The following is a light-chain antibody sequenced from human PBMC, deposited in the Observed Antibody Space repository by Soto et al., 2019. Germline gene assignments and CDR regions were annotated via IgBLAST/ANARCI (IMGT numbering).Light chain of an antibody. Sequence: IQLTQSPSSLSASVGVSVTITCRAGLDISSALSWYQQKPGKAPKLLLYDASSLVAGLPSRFSGSGSGTDFTLSITSLQPEDFATYSCQQFNDFPLTSGGGTKVQIK. CDR2: DAS. J-gene: IGKJ4*01. CDR1: LDISSA. CDR3: QQFNDFPLT. V-gene: IGKV1D-13*01.